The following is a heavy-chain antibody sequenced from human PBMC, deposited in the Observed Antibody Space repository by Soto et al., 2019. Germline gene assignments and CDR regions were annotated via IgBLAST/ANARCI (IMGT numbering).Heavy chain of an antibody. Sequence: QVQLQESGPGLVKPSGALSLTCAVSNGSTSSDNWWSWVRQPPGKGLEWIGEIFHSGTTNYNPSLKIRITISVDKSKNQFSLEMNSVTAADTAVYYGARGGGWLFDYWGQGTLVTVSS. CDR1: NGSTSSDNW. CDR2: IFHSGTT. J-gene: IGHJ4*02. CDR3: ARGGGWLFDY. D-gene: IGHD6-19*01. V-gene: IGHV4-4*02.